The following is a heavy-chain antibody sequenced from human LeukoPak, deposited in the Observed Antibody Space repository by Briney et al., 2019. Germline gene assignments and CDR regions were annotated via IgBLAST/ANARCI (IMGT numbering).Heavy chain of an antibody. D-gene: IGHD2-15*01. J-gene: IGHJ6*03. CDR2: IYYTGNT. CDR1: GDSISSSNSY. Sequence: PSETLSLTCSVSGDSISSSNSYWGWIRQPPGKGLEWIGSIYYTGNTYYNASLKSRVTISIDTSKNQISLRLTSVTATDTAMYYCARVRCSGGSCPYYYYYYYMDVWGKGTTVTVSS. V-gene: IGHV4-39*01. CDR3: ARVRCSGGSCPYYYYYYYMDV.